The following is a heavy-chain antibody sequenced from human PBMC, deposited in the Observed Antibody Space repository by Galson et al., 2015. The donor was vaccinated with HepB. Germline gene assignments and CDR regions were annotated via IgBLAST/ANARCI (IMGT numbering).Heavy chain of an antibody. CDR1: GFTFSSYW. CDR2: IKQDGSEK. CDR3: ARADIARGAAVAGGKRSDY. J-gene: IGHJ4*02. V-gene: IGHV3-7*01. D-gene: IGHD6-19*01. Sequence: SLRLSCAASGFTFSSYWMSWVRQAPGKGLEWVANIKQDGSEKYYVDSVKGRFTISRDNAKNSLYLQMNSLRAEDTAVYYCARADIARGAAVAGGKRSDYWGQGTLVTVSS.